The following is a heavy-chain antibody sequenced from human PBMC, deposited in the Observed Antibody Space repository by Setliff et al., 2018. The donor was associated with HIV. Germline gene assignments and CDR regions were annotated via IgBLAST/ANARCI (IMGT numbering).Heavy chain of an antibody. J-gene: IGHJ4*02. Sequence: SETLSLTCAVYGGSFSGYYWSWIRQPPGKGLEWIGEIIHSGSINYNPSLKSRVTMSVDTSKNQFSLKLTSVTASDTAVYYCARAAAGNTGPFDLWGQGSPVTVSS. V-gene: IGHV4-34*12. CDR2: IIHSGSI. D-gene: IGHD4-17*01. CDR3: ARAAAGNTGPFDL. CDR1: GGSFSGYY.